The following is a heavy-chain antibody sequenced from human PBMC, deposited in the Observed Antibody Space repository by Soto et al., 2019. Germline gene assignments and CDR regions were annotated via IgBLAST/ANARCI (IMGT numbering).Heavy chain of an antibody. CDR1: GFTFSSYG. J-gene: IGHJ6*02. CDR3: AKERRVPAATRYYYYGMDV. D-gene: IGHD2-2*01. Sequence: GGSLRLSCAASGFTFSSYGMHWVRQAPGKGLEWVAVISYDGSNKYYADSVKGRFTISRDNSKNTLYLQMNSLRAEDTAVYYCAKERRVPAATRYYYYGMDVWGQGTTVTVSS. CDR2: ISYDGSNK. V-gene: IGHV3-30*18.